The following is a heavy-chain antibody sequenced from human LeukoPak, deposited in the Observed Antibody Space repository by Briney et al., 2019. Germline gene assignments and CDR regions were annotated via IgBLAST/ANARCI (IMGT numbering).Heavy chain of an antibody. V-gene: IGHV4-59*01. CDR3: ARMAYGGRLSIVDY. CDR2: IYYSGST. Sequence: SETLSLTCAVSGESFSGNFWTWIRQPPGKGLEWIGYIYYSGSTNYNPSLKSRVTISVDTSKNQFSLKLSSVTAADTAVYYCARMAYGGRLSIVDYWGQGTLVTVSS. D-gene: IGHD6-6*01. CDR1: GESFSGNF. J-gene: IGHJ4*02.